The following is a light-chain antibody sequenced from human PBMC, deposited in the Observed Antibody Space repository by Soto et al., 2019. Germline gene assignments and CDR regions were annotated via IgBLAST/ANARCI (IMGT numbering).Light chain of an antibody. CDR2: EVS. CDR3: SSYAGSNNYV. V-gene: IGLV2-8*01. Sequence: QSVLTQPPSASGSPGQSVTISCTGTSTDVGGYPYVSWYQQHPGKAPKVIIAEVSKRPSGVPDRFSGSKSGNTASLTVSVLQAEDEADYYCSSYAGSNNYVFGTGTKVTVL. CDR1: STDVGGYPY. J-gene: IGLJ1*01.